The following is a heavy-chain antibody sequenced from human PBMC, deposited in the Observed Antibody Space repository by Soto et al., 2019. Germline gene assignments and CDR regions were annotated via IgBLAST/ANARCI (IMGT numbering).Heavy chain of an antibody. CDR1: GFTFSSYS. J-gene: IGHJ6*03. D-gene: IGHD5-12*01. V-gene: IGHV3-48*01. CDR3: ASTRGYDLPNYYYYYMDV. Sequence: GGSLRLSCAASGFTFSSYSMNWVRQAPGKGLEWVSYISSSSSTIYYADSVKGRFTISRDNAKNSLYLQMNSLRAEDTAVYYCASTRGYDLPNYYYYYMDVWGKGTTVTVSS. CDR2: ISSSSSTI.